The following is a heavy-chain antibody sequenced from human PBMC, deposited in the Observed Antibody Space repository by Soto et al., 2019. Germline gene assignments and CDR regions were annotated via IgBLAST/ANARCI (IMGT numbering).Heavy chain of an antibody. V-gene: IGHV3-33*01. CDR1: GFTFSSYG. CDR2: IWYDGSNK. J-gene: IGHJ4*02. Sequence: HPGGSLRLSCAASGFTFSSYGMHWVRQAPGKGLEWVAVIWYDGSNKYYADSVKGRFTISRDNSKNTLYLQMNSLRAEDTAVYYCARDEYYYDSSGPGPDYWGKGTLVTVSS. D-gene: IGHD3-22*01. CDR3: ARDEYYYDSSGPGPDY.